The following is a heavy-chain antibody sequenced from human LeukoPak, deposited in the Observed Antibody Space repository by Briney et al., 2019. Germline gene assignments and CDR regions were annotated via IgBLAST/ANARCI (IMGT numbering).Heavy chain of an antibody. CDR1: GGSFSGYY. J-gene: IGHJ4*02. V-gene: IGHV4-34*01. Sequence: SETLSLTCAVYGGSFSGYYWSWIRQPPGRGLEWIGEINHSGSTNYNPSLKSRVTISVDTSKNQFSLKLSSVTAADTAVYYCARNTLRRYSSSWYGGYDYWGQGTLVTVSS. D-gene: IGHD6-13*01. CDR3: ARNTLRRYSSSWYGGYDY. CDR2: INHSGST.